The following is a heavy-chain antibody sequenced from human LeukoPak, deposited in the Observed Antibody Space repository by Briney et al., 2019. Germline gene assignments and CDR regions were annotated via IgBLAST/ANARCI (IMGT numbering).Heavy chain of an antibody. CDR2: IIPIFGTA. V-gene: IGHV1-69*01. Sequence: GSSVKVSCKASGGTFSSYAINWVRQAPGQGLEWMGGIIPIFGTANYAQKFQGRVTITADESTSTAYMELSSLRSEDTAVYYCARGMEGATNFDYWGQGTLVTVSS. D-gene: IGHD1-26*01. J-gene: IGHJ4*02. CDR3: ARGMEGATNFDY. CDR1: GGTFSSYA.